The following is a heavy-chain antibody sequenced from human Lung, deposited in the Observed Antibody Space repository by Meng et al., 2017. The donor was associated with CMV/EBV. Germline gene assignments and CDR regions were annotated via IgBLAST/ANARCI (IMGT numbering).Heavy chain of an antibody. J-gene: IGHJ4*02. CDR1: GYSFTSYW. CDR2: IYPGDSDT. Sequence: GGSLRLSCKGSGYSFTSYWIGWVRQMPGKGLEWMGIIYPGDSDTRYSPSFQGQVTIPADKSISTAYLQWSSLRASDTAMYYCARLENAEWGWGQGTLVTVSS. V-gene: IGHV5-51*01. D-gene: IGHD1-26*01. CDR3: ARLENAEWG.